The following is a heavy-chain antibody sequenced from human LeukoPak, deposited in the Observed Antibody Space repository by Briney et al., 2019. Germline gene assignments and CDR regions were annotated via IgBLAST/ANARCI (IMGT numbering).Heavy chain of an antibody. D-gene: IGHD3-10*01. V-gene: IGHV3-7*01. CDR1: GFTFSSYS. CDR2: MKKDGSET. CDR3: GRHRSGSGTYFIDY. J-gene: IGHJ4*02. Sequence: GGSLRLSCVVSGFTFSSYSMIWVRQARGKGLQWVANMKKDGSETNYVDSVKGRFTISRDNAKNSLYLQMNSLRAEDTAVYYCGRHRSGSGTYFIDYWGQGTLVSVSS.